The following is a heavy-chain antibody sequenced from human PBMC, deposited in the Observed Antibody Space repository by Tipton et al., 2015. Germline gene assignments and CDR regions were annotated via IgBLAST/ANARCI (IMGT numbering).Heavy chain of an antibody. CDR3: ARDGRIAAVGPQTFFDF. CDR2: ISYDGSNK. D-gene: IGHD6-13*01. V-gene: IGHV3-30*03. J-gene: IGHJ4*02. CDR1: GFTFSSYG. Sequence: SLRLSCAASGFTFSSYGMHWVRQAPGKGLEWVAVISYDGSNKYYADSVKGRFTISRDNSKNTLYLQMNSLRVEDTAVYYCARDGRIAAVGPQTFFDFWGQGTLVTVSS.